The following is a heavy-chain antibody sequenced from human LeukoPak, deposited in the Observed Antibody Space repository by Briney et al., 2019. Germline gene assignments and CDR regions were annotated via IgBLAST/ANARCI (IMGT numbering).Heavy chain of an antibody. CDR3: AVLDYDSITDY. J-gene: IGHJ4*02. V-gene: IGHV3-74*01. CDR1: GFTVSSKY. Sequence: PGGSLRLSCADSGFTVSSKYMSWVRQAPGKRLVWVSRINSDGSSTVYADSVKGRFTISRDNAKNTLYLQMNSLRAEDTAVYYCAVLDYDSITDYWGQGTLVTVSS. D-gene: IGHD3-22*01. CDR2: INSDGSST.